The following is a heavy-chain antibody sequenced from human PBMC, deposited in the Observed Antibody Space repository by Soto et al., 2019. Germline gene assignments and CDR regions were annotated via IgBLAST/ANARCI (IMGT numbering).Heavy chain of an antibody. V-gene: IGHV4-34*01. CDR3: ARVLRYCSGGSCYAPFDY. J-gene: IGHJ4*02. CDR1: GGSISSYY. CDR2: INHSGST. Sequence: SETLSLTCTVSGGSISSYYWSWIRQPPGKGLEWIGEINHSGSTNYNPSLKSRVTISVDTSKNQFSLKLSSVTAADTAVYYCARVLRYCSGGSCYAPFDYWGQGTLVTVSS. D-gene: IGHD2-15*01.